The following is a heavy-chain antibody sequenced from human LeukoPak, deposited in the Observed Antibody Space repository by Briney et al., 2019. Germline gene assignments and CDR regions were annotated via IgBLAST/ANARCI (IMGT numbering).Heavy chain of an antibody. D-gene: IGHD3-22*01. CDR3: AKVHYDSSGYPFDY. J-gene: IGHJ4*02. V-gene: IGHV3-30*02. Sequence: GGSLRLSCAASGFTFSSYGMHWVRQAPGKGLEWVAFIRYDGSNKYYADSVKGRFTISRDNSKNTLYLQMNSLRAEDTAVYYCAKVHYDSSGYPFDYWGQGTLVTVSS. CDR2: IRYDGSNK. CDR1: GFTFSSYG.